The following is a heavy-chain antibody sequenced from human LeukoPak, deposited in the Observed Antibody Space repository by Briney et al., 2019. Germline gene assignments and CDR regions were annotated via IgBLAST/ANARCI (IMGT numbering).Heavy chain of an antibody. CDR1: GFQFSAHS. J-gene: IGHJ4*02. CDR3: VKDPYNWNVFEN. V-gene: IGHV3-30*02. D-gene: IGHD1-20*01. Sequence: GGSLRLSCAASGFQFSAHSMHWVRQTPGKGLEWVAVIRHDMSSQFYQDSVVGRFTISRGNSRNTLYLQMNSLRIEDTGVYYRVKDPYNWNVFENWGLGTLVTVSS. CDR2: IRHDMSSQ.